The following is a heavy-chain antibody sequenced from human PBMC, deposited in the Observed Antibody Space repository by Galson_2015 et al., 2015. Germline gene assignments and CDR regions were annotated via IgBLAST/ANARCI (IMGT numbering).Heavy chain of an antibody. J-gene: IGHJ4*02. Sequence: RVTMSLDTAKNQFSLKLSSVTAADTAVYYCARLPIAVTGSWMYYFDYWGQGTLVTVSS. D-gene: IGHD6-19*01. CDR3: ARLPIAVTGSWMYYFDY. V-gene: IGHV4-61*07.